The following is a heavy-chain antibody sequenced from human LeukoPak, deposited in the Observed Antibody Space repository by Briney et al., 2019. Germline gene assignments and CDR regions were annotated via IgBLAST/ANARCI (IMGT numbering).Heavy chain of an antibody. CDR3: AKYAFAGAPVYDS. Sequence: PGGSLRLSCAASGFTFSTYAVNWVRQAPGKGLEWVSTISGSGDGTYYVDSVKGRFTISRDNSKNTLFLQMNSLSPEDTALYYCAKYAFAGAPVYDSWGQGTLVTVSS. V-gene: IGHV3-23*01. CDR1: GFTFSTYA. CDR2: ISGSGDGT. D-gene: IGHD2/OR15-2a*01. J-gene: IGHJ5*01.